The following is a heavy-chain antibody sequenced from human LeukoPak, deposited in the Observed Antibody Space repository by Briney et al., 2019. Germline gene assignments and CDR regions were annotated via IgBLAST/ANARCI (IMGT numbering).Heavy chain of an antibody. Sequence: ASVKVSCKVSGYTLTELSMHWVRQAPGKGLEWMGGFDPEDGETIYAQKFQGRVTMTEDTSTDTAYMELSSLRSEDTAVYYCATVSYCSSTSCYSYYYYYGMDVWGQGTTVTVSS. V-gene: IGHV1-24*01. J-gene: IGHJ6*02. D-gene: IGHD2-2*01. CDR1: GYTLTELS. CDR2: FDPEDGET. CDR3: ATVSYCSSTSCYSYYYYYGMDV.